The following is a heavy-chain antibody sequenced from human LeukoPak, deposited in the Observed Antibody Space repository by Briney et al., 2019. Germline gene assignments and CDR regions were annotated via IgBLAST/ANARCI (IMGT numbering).Heavy chain of an antibody. J-gene: IGHJ4*02. D-gene: IGHD1-14*01. V-gene: IGHV3-23*01. CDR2: ISPSGGTT. CDR3: AGTTSSDWSGRLAY. Sequence: GGSLRLSCAASAFTFSSYAMSWVRQAPGKGLEWVSAISPSGGTTYYADSVRGRFTISRDNAKNTLYLQMNSLRAEDTAVYYCAGTTSSDWSGRLAYWGQGTLVTVSS. CDR1: AFTFSSYA.